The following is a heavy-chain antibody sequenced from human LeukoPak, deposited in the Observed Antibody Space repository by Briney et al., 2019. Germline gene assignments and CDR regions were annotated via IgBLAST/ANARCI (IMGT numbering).Heavy chain of an antibody. CDR2: ISPDSGGT. D-gene: IGHD3-10*01. J-gene: IGHJ5*02. CDR1: GYTFTDYS. CDR3: ARDYFGSGRYSPFDP. Sequence: GASVKVSCKASGYTFTDYSMHWVRQAPGQGLEWMGWISPDSGGTKSAQKFQGRATMTRDTSINTAYMELRSLRSDDTAVYYRARDYFGSGRYSPFDPWGQGTLITVSS. V-gene: IGHV1-2*02.